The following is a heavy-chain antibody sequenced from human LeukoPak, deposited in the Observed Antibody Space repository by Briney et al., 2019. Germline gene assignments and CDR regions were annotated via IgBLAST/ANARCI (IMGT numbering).Heavy chain of an antibody. V-gene: IGHV4-39*01. J-gene: IGHJ6*02. CDR3: AREVGAAAGTVGRYYYGMDV. Sequence: SETLSLACTVSGGSISSSSYYWGWIRQPPGKGLEWIGSIYYSGSTYYNPSLKSRVTISVDTSKNQFSLKLSSVPAADTAVYYCAREVGAAAGTVGRYYYGMDVWGQGTTVTVSS. CDR1: GGSISSSSYY. CDR2: IYYSGST. D-gene: IGHD6-13*01.